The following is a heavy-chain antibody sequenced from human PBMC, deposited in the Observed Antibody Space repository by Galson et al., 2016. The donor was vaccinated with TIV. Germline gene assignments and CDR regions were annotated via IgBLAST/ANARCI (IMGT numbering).Heavy chain of an antibody. Sequence: SLRLSCAASGFTFSSFGMHWVRQAPGKGLEWVALIWYDGTNTYYADSVKGRFTISRDNSKNTLFVQMNSLRAEDTAVYYCARAPDYGGNFGGTGETHSYYFHYWGQGTRVTVSS. CDR1: GFTFSSFG. V-gene: IGHV3-33*01. CDR3: ARAPDYGGNFGGTGETHSYYFHY. D-gene: IGHD4-23*01. CDR2: IWYDGTNT. J-gene: IGHJ4*02.